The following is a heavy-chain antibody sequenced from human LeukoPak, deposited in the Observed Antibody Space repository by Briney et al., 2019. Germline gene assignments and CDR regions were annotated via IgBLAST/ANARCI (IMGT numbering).Heavy chain of an antibody. J-gene: IGHJ4*02. D-gene: IGHD5-12*01. CDR3: ARERPWLRLALDY. CDR2: INHSGST. V-gene: IGHV4-34*01. Sequence: SETLSLTCAVYGGSFSGYYWSWIRQPPGKGLEWIGEINHSGSTNYNPSLKSRVTISVDTSKNQFSLKLSSVTAADTAVYYCARERPWLRLALDYWGQGTLVTASS. CDR1: GGSFSGYY.